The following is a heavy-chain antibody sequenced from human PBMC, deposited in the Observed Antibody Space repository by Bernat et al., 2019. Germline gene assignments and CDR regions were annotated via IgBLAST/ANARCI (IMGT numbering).Heavy chain of an antibody. D-gene: IGHD3-9*01. CDR3: ARALILTGYYYYFDY. Sequence: EVQLVQSGAEVKKPGGSLKISCKGSGYSFTSYWIGWVRQMPGKGLEWMGIIYPGDSDTRYSPSFQGQVTISADKSISTAYLQWSSLKASDTAMYYCARALILTGYYYYFDYWGQGTLVTVSS. V-gene: IGHV5-51*01. CDR2: IYPGDSDT. J-gene: IGHJ4*02. CDR1: GYSFTSYW.